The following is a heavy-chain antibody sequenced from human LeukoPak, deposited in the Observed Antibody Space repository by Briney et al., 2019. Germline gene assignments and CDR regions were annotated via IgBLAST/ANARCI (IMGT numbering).Heavy chain of an antibody. CDR1: GGSISSGSYY. D-gene: IGHD3-10*01. V-gene: IGHV4-61*02. J-gene: IGHJ5*02. Sequence: SQTLSLTCTVSGGSISSGSYYWSWIRQPAGKGLEWIGRIYTSGSTNYNPSLKSRVTISIDTFKNQFSLKLSSVTAADTAVYYCASRSHYYGSGMGFDPWGQGTLVTVSS. CDR2: IYTSGST. CDR3: ASRSHYYGSGMGFDP.